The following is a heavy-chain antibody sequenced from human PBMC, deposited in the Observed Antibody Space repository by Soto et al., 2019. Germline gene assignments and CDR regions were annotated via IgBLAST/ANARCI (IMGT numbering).Heavy chain of an antibody. V-gene: IGHV3-21*01. J-gene: IGHJ6*02. CDR2: ISSSSSYI. CDR1: GFTSSSYS. D-gene: IGHD3-9*01. Sequence: PGGSLRLSCAASGFTSSSYSMNWVRQAPGKGLEWVSSISSSSSYIYYADSVKGRFTISRDNAKNSLYLQMNSLRAEDTAVYYCAGYYKGHYYYYYGMDVWGQGTTVTVSS. CDR3: AGYYKGHYYYYYGMDV.